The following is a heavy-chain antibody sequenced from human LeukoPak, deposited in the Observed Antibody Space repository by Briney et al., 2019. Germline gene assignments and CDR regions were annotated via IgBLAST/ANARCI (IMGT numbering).Heavy chain of an antibody. CDR2: IIPIFGTA. CDR3: AKTEYYYDSSGRPTYFDY. CDR1: GGTFSSYA. V-gene: IGHV1-69*13. Sequence: ASVKVSCKASGGTFSSYAISWVRQAPGQGLEWMGGIIPIFGTANYAQKFQGRVTITADESTSTAYMELSSLRSEDTAVYYCAKTEYYYDSSGRPTYFDYWGQGTLVTVSS. J-gene: IGHJ4*02. D-gene: IGHD3-22*01.